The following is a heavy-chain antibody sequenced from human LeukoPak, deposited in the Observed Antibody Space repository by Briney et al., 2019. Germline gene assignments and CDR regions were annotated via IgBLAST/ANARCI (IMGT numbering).Heavy chain of an antibody. CDR2: ISSSSSYI. V-gene: IGHV3-21*01. CDR3: ARDGDIVVVRPIDY. Sequence: GGSLRLSCAVSGFTFSRYGMHWIRQAPGKGLEWVSSISSSSSYIYYADSVKGRFTISRDNAKNSLYLQMNSLRAEDTAVYYCARDGDIVVVRPIDYWGQGTLVTVSS. CDR1: GFTFSRYG. D-gene: IGHD2-2*01. J-gene: IGHJ4*02.